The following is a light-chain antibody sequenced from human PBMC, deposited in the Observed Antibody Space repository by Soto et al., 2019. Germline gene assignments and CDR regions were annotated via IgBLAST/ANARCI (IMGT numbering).Light chain of an antibody. V-gene: IGKV1-5*01. CDR2: DAS. CDR1: QSISSW. J-gene: IGKJ1*01. CDR3: QQYNSFSWT. Sequence: DIQMTQSPSTLSASVGDRVTITCRASQSISSWLAWYQQKPGKAPKILIYDASSLESGVPSRFSGSGSGTEFTLTISSLQLDDFATYYCQQYNSFSWTFGQGTKVEIK.